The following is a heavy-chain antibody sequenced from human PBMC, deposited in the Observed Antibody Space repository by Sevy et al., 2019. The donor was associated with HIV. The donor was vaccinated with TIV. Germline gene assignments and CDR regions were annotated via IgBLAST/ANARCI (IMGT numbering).Heavy chain of an antibody. CDR1: GFNFNNHA. CDR2: IRYDGSKE. V-gene: IGHV3-30*02. J-gene: IGHJ3*02. Sequence: GGCLRLSCVASGFNFNNHAMHWVRQAPGKGLEWVAFIRYDGSKEFYADSVKGRFTISRDNSKNTLYLEMNSLRPEDTAVYYCARDRKVLLVVYAIPFDVFDIWGQGTMVTVSS. D-gene: IGHD2-8*02. CDR3: ARDRKVLLVVYAIPFDVFDI.